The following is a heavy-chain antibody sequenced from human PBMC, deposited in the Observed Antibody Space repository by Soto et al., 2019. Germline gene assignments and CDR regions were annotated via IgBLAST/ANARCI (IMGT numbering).Heavy chain of an antibody. CDR1: GFTFSNAW. J-gene: IGHJ4*02. V-gene: IGHV3-15*01. Sequence: EVQLVESGGGLVKPGGSLRLSCAASGFTFSNAWMCWVRQAPGKGLEWVGRIKSKTDGGTTDYAAPVKGRSTISRDDSKNTLYLQMNSLKTEDTVVYYCTIEIDIVVVVAASDYWGQGTLVTVSS. CDR3: TIEIDIVVVVAASDY. D-gene: IGHD2-15*01. CDR2: IKSKTDGGTT.